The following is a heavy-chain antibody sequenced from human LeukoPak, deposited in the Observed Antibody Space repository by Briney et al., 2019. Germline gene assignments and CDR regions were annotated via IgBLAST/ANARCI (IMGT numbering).Heavy chain of an antibody. CDR3: AREDCSGGSCYSGYFDY. Sequence: GGSLRLSCAASGFTFSSYAMHWVRQAPGKGLEWVAVISYDGSNKYYADSVKGRFTISRDNSKNTLYLQMNSLRAEDTAVYYCAREDCSGGSCYSGYFDYWGQGTLVTVSS. D-gene: IGHD2-15*01. J-gene: IGHJ4*02. CDR1: GFTFSSYA. CDR2: ISYDGSNK. V-gene: IGHV3-30-3*01.